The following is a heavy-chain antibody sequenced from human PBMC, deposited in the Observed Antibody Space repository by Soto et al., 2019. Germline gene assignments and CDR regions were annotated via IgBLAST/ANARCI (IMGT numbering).Heavy chain of an antibody. CDR3: ARDRTTGTTYAWDAFDT. CDR2: IGSNSHYI. J-gene: IGHJ3*02. D-gene: IGHD1-1*01. Sequence: EVQLVESGGGLVKPGGSLRVSCAASGFTLSSHSMNWVRQAPGKGLEWVSFIGSNSHYIYYADSVKGRFTISRDNAKNSVYLQMNSLRTEDTAVYYRARDRTTGTTYAWDAFDTWGQGTMVTVSS. CDR1: GFTLSSHS. V-gene: IGHV3-21*06.